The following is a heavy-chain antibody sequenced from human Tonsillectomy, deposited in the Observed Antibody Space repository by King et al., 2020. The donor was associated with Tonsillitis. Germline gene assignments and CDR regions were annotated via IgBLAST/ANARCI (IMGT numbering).Heavy chain of an antibody. D-gene: IGHD1-14*01. CDR2: ISWNSGSI. V-gene: IGHV3-9*01. J-gene: IGHJ4*02. CDR1: GFTFDDYA. CDR3: AKYLGGQYTAIVPTGFDY. Sequence: VQLVESGGGLVQPGRSLRLSCAASGFTFDDYAMHWVRQAPGKGLEWVSGISWNSGSIGYADSVKGRFTISRDNAKNSLYLQMNSLRAEDTALYYCAKYLGGQYTAIVPTGFDYWGQGTLVTVSS.